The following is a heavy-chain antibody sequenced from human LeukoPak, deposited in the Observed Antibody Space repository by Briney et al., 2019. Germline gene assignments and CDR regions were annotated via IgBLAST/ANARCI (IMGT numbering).Heavy chain of an antibody. CDR1: GGSVSSGTHY. Sequence: SETLSLTCTVSGGSVSSGTHYWSWIRQPPGKGLEWIGYIYYSGSTNYNPSLKSRVTISVDTSKNQFSLKLSSVTAADTAVYYCARDRVRGNSNPFFDYWGQGTLDTVSS. J-gene: IGHJ4*02. V-gene: IGHV4-61*01. CDR2: IYYSGST. CDR3: ARDRVRGNSNPFFDY. D-gene: IGHD4-11*01.